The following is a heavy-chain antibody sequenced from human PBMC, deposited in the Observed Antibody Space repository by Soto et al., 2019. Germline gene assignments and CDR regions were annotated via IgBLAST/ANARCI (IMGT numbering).Heavy chain of an antibody. CDR2: INHSGST. CDR1: GGSFSGYY. Sequence: SETLSLTCAVYGGSFSGYYWSWIRQPPGKGLEWIGEINHSGSTNYNPSLKSRVTISVDTSKNQFSLKLSSVTAADTAVYYCARVGHTVTDDAFDIWGQGTMVTVS. CDR3: ARVGHTVTDDAFDI. D-gene: IGHD4-17*01. V-gene: IGHV4-34*01. J-gene: IGHJ3*02.